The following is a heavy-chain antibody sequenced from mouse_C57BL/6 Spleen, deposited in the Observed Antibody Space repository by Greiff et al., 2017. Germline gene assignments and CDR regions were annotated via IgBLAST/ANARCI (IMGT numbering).Heavy chain of an antibody. D-gene: IGHD2-3*01. V-gene: IGHV1-82*01. Sequence: QVQLQQSGPELVKPGASVKISCKASGYAFSSSWMNWVKQRPGKGLEWIGRIYPGDGGTNYNGKFKGKATLTEDKSSSTAYMQLSSLTSEDSAVYFCARIGYYEGYAYWGQGTLVTVSA. J-gene: IGHJ3*01. CDR3: ARIGYYEGYAY. CDR1: GYAFSSSW. CDR2: IYPGDGGT.